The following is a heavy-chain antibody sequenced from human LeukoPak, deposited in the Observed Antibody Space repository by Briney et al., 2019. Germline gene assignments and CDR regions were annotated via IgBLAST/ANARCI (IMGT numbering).Heavy chain of an antibody. Sequence: GSLRLSCAASGFTFSSYEMNWIRQPPGKGLEWIGSIDYSGSTYYNPSLKSRVTISVDTSKNQFSLKLSSVTAADTAVYYCAGHELAAAGLDAFDIWGQGTMVTVSS. CDR1: GFTFSSYE. CDR2: IDYSGST. D-gene: IGHD6-13*01. J-gene: IGHJ3*02. V-gene: IGHV4-39*01. CDR3: AGHELAAAGLDAFDI.